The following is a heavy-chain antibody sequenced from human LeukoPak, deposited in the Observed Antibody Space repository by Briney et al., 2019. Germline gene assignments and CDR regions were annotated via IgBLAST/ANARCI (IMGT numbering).Heavy chain of an antibody. CDR1: GGSISSYY. CDR3: ARDEGPLNAFDI. Sequence: KPSETLSLTCTVSGGSISSYYWSWVRQPPGKGLEWIGYIYYSGSTNYNPSLKSRVTISVDTSKNQFSLKLSSVTAADTAVYYCARDEGPLNAFDIWGQGTMVTVSS. J-gene: IGHJ3*02. CDR2: IYYSGST. D-gene: IGHD3-9*01. V-gene: IGHV4-59*01.